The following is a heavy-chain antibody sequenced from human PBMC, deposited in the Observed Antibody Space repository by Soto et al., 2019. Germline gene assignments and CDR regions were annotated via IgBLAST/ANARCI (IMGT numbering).Heavy chain of an antibody. CDR2: IYYSGST. CDR3: ARRRSLIAARQASDFGY. V-gene: IGHV4-39*01. Sequence: QLQLQESGPGLVKPSETLSLTCTVSGGSISSSSYYWGWIRQPPGKGLEWIGSIYYSGSTYYNPSLKSRVTISVDTSKNQFSLKLSSVTAADTAVYYCARRRSLIAARQASDFGYWGQGTLVTVSS. CDR1: GGSISSSSYY. J-gene: IGHJ4*02. D-gene: IGHD6-6*01.